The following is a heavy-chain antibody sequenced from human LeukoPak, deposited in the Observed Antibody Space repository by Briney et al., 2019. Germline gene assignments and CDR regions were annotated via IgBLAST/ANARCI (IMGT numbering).Heavy chain of an antibody. CDR2: IYRSGST. Sequence: SETLSLTCAVSGGSISSGGYSWSWIRQPPGKGLEWIGYIYRSGSTYYNPSLKSRVTISVDRPKNQFSLRLSSVTAADTAVYYCARAPRYCSGGSCYSNNWFDPWGQGTLVTVSS. D-gene: IGHD2-15*01. J-gene: IGHJ5*02. CDR1: GGSISSGGYS. V-gene: IGHV4-30-2*01. CDR3: ARAPRYCSGGSCYSNNWFDP.